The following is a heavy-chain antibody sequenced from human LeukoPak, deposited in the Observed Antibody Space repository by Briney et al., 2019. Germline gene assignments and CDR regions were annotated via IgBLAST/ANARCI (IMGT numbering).Heavy chain of an antibody. D-gene: IGHD4-23*01. CDR2: ISWNSDTT. V-gene: IGHV3-9*01. CDR3: AKDVGADSGGNSDNWFAP. Sequence: GGSLRLSCAASGFTFDDFAMHWLRQAPGKGLEWVSGISWNSDTTDYADSVKGRFTISRDNAKHSLYLQMDSLRPEDTAFYYCAKDVGADSGGNSDNWFAPWGQGTLVTVSS. J-gene: IGHJ5*02. CDR1: GFTFDDFA.